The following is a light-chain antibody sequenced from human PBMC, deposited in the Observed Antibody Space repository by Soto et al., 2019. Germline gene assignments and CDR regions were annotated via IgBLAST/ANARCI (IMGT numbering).Light chain of an antibody. J-gene: IGKJ1*01. V-gene: IGKV1-9*01. CDR3: QQLNSYPRT. CDR1: QAISSY. Sequence: IQLTQSPSSLSASVGDRVTITCRASQAISSYLAWYQQKPGRAPNLLIYGASTLQSGVPSRFSGSGSGTDFTLTIRSLQPEDFATYYCQQLNSYPRTFGQGTKVEIK. CDR2: GAS.